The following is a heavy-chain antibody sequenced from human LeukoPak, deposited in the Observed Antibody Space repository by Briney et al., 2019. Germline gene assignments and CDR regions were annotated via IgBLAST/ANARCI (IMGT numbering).Heavy chain of an antibody. D-gene: IGHD3-10*01. CDR3: AKGSKLLWFGEFRGYFDY. CDR2: ISWNSGTI. J-gene: IGHJ4*02. CDR1: GFTFDDYA. V-gene: IGHV3-9*01. Sequence: GGSLRLSCAASGFTFDDYAMHWVRQAPGKGLEWVSGISWNSGTIGFADSVKGRFTISRDNAKNSLYLQMNSLRAEDTALYYCAKGSKLLWFGEFRGYFDYWGRGTLVTLSS.